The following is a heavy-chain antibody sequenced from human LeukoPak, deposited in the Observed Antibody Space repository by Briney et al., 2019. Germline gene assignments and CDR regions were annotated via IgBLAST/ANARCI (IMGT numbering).Heavy chain of an antibody. J-gene: IGHJ4*02. CDR1: GFTFDYSA. CDR2: INSEGSST. Sequence: RGSLRLSCAASGFTFDYSAMTWVRQAPEKGLEWVSRINSEGSSTTYADSVKGRFTISRDNGKKTQYMQMNSLRAEDTGVYYCGRAADYYASGIFNWGQGTLVTVSS. D-gene: IGHD3-10*01. V-gene: IGHV3-74*01. CDR3: GRAADYYASGIFN.